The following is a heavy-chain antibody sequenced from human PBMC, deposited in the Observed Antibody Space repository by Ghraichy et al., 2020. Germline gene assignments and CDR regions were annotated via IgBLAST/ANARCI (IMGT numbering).Heavy chain of an antibody. D-gene: IGHD6-19*01. V-gene: IGHV4-59*08. Sequence: SETLSLTCTVSGGSISTYYWSWIRQPPGKGLEWIGYIYYSGSTNYNPSLKSRVTISVDTSKSQFSLKLSSVTAADTAVYYCARHKYSSGWILDWGQGTLVTVSS. J-gene: IGHJ4*02. CDR3: ARHKYSSGWILD. CDR2: IYYSGST. CDR1: GGSISTYY.